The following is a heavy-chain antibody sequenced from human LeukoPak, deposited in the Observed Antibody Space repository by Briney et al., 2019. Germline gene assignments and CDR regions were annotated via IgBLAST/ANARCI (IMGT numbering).Heavy chain of an antibody. D-gene: IGHD2-2*01. CDR3: ASSSTSRGVIYYYYMDV. Sequence: GSLRLSCAASGGTFSRHSINWVRQPPGKGLEWMGSIYYSGSTYYNPSLKSRVAISVDTSKNQFSLKLSSVTAADTAVYYCASSSTSRGVIYYYYMDVWGKGTTVTISS. CDR2: IYYSGST. CDR1: GGTFSRHSIN. V-gene: IGHV4-39*01. J-gene: IGHJ6*03.